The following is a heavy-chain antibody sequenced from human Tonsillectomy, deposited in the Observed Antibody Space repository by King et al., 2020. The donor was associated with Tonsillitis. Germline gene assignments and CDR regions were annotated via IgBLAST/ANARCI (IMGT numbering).Heavy chain of an antibody. CDR3: TTSAPATGIAVAQGDY. CDR2: IKSKTDGGTT. V-gene: IGHV3-15*01. Sequence: VQLVESGGGLIKPGGSLRLSCAASGFTFSNAWMSWVRQAPGKGLEWVGRIKSKTDGGTTDYAAPVKGRFTISRDDSKNTVYLQMKDLKTEDTAVDYCTTSAPATGIAVAQGDYWGQGTLVTVSS. J-gene: IGHJ4*02. CDR1: GFTFSNAW. D-gene: IGHD6-19*01.